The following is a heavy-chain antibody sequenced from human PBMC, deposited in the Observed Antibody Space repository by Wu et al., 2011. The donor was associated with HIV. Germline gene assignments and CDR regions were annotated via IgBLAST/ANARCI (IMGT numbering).Heavy chain of an antibody. V-gene: IGHV1-2*02. J-gene: IGHJ6*02. CDR3: ARDVETGPGGFFGMDV. CDR1: GYTFTDYY. D-gene: IGHD3-10*01. CDR2: IRPDSGGT. Sequence: QVQLVQSGAEVKKPGASVKISCKASGYTFTDYYIHWVRQAPGQGLEWMGWIRPDSGGTNYEQKFQGRVSMTRDTSISAAFMELRSLTPHDTAVYYCARDVETGPGGFFGMDVWGRGTTVTVSS.